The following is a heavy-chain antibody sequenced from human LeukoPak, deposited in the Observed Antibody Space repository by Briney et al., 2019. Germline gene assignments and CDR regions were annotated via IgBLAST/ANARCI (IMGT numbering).Heavy chain of an antibody. V-gene: IGHV3-30*03. CDR2: IADDGGVK. Sequence: PGGSLRLSCAASGFTFSSYWMSWVRQAPGKGLEWVAVIADDGGVKQYADSVKGRFTVSRDNSKSTLYLQMNGLSVEDTAIYYCAREATWGEWYFDHWGQGTPVTVSS. J-gene: IGHJ4*02. D-gene: IGHD3-3*01. CDR3: AREATWGEWYFDH. CDR1: GFTFSSYW.